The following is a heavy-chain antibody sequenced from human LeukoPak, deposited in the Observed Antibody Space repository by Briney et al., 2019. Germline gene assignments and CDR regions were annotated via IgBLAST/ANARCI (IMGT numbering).Heavy chain of an antibody. V-gene: IGHV3-74*01. CDR2: INSDGSST. Sequence: GGSLRLSRAASGFTFSSYWMHWLRQAPGKGLVWVSRINSDGSSTSYADSVKGRFTISRDNAKNTLYLQMNSLRAEDTAVYYCGRAVQVPAATVIDNWGQGTLVTISS. CDR1: GFTFSSYW. CDR3: GRAVQVPAATVIDN. J-gene: IGHJ4*02. D-gene: IGHD2-2*01.